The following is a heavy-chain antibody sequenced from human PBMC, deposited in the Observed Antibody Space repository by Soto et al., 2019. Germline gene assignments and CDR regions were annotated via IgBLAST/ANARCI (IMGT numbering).Heavy chain of an antibody. V-gene: IGHV6-1*01. Sequence: HTLSLTCAITGDSVSSNSAGWSWVRQSPSRGLEWLGRTYYRSKWYYEYAVSVRGRITINPDTSKNQYSLQLNSVTPEDTAVYFCARGEQYSGRIFDYWGQGTLVTASS. CDR2: TYYRSKWYY. CDR3: ARGEQYSGRIFDY. D-gene: IGHD1-26*01. CDR1: GDSVSSNSAG. J-gene: IGHJ4*01.